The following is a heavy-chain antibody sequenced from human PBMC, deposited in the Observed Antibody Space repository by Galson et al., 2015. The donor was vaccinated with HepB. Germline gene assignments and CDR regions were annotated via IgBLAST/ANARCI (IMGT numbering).Heavy chain of an antibody. J-gene: IGHJ4*02. V-gene: IGHV3-30*18. Sequence: SLRLSCAASGFAFSSYGMHWVRQAPGKGLEWVAVISYDGSNKYYADSVKGRFTISRDNSKNTLYLQMNSLRAEDTAVYYCAKGGSYYLGLSRLVFDYWGQGTLVTVSS. CDR1: GFAFSSYG. D-gene: IGHD1-26*01. CDR3: AKGGSYYLGLSRLVFDY. CDR2: ISYDGSNK.